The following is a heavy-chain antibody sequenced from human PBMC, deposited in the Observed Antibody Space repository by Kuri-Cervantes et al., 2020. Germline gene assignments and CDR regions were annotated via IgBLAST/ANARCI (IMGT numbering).Heavy chain of an antibody. CDR1: GFTFSNAW. CDR2: VKTDGREK. Sequence: ETLSLTCAASGFTFSNAWMSWVRQAPGKGLEWVANVKTDGREKYYVDSVRGRFTISRDFAKNSLYLQMNNLRVEDTAMYYCSRDEEWGQGTLVTVSS. CDR3: SRDEE. J-gene: IGHJ4*02. V-gene: IGHV3-7*03.